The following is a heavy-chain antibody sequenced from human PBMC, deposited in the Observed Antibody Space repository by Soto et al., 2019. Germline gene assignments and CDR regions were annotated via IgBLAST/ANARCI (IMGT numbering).Heavy chain of an antibody. V-gene: IGHV4-34*01. D-gene: IGHD5-12*01. J-gene: IGHJ3*01. CDR2: INHSGST. Sequence: SETLSLTCAVYGGSFSGYYWSWIRQPPGKGLEWIGEINHSGSTNYNPSLKSRATISVDTSKNQFSLKLTSVTAADTAVYYCARVPNPFRLKIGYEDAFDFWCQGTMVTVSS. CDR1: GGSFSGYY. CDR3: ARVPNPFRLKIGYEDAFDF.